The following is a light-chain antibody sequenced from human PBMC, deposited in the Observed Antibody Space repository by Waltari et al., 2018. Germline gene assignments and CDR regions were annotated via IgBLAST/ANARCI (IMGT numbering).Light chain of an antibody. J-gene: IGLJ1*01. CDR3: ASWDDSLSEYV. V-gene: IGLV1-47*01. CDR2: RNN. CDR1: SYNIGRNF. Sequence: QSVLTQPPSASGVPGQRVTISCSGSSYNIGRNFISWYQHLPGTAPNLLIYRNNQRPSGVPDRFSGSKSGTSASLAISGLLSEDEADYYCASWDDSLSEYVFGTGTKVTVL.